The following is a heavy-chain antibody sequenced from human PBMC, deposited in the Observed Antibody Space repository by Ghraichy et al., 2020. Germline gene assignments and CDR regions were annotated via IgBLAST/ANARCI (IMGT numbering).Heavy chain of an antibody. Sequence: GESLNISCKGSGYSFTSYWIGWVRQMSGKGLEWMGIIYPGDSDTRYSPSFQGQVTISADKSISTAYLQWSNLKASDTAMYYCAISTSVEMATYFDYWGQGTLVTVSS. J-gene: IGHJ4*02. V-gene: IGHV5-51*01. CDR2: IYPGDSDT. D-gene: IGHD5-24*01. CDR1: GYSFTSYW. CDR3: AISTSVEMATYFDY.